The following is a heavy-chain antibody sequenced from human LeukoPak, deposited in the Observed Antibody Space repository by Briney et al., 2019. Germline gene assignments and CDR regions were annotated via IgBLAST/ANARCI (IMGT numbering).Heavy chain of an antibody. CDR3: ARDIQQLVRSGFDI. CDR2: IYYSGST. Sequence: SQTLSLTCSVSGDSISTGDYYWSWIRQPPGKGLEWIGYIYYSGSTYYNPSLKSRVTISIDTSKNQFSLNLSSVTVADTAVYYCARDIQQLVRSGFDIWGQGTRVTVSS. J-gene: IGHJ3*02. D-gene: IGHD6-6*01. V-gene: IGHV4-30-4*08. CDR1: GDSISTGDYY.